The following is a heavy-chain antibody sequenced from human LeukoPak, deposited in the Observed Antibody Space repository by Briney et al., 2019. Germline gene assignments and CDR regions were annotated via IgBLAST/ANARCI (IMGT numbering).Heavy chain of an antibody. D-gene: IGHD6-25*01. J-gene: IGHJ6*03. CDR3: ARVEQGSEVSCCFADL. V-gene: IGHV3-7*03. CDR2: MNGDGSAK. Sequence: GGSLRLSCAASGFTFSSYWMSWVRQAPGKGLEWVSTMNGDGSAKYYVDSLKGRFTISRDNAKNSLYLQMNSLRAQDTAVSYCARVEQGSEVSCCFADLWGKGTRDSVSS. CDR1: GFTFSSYW.